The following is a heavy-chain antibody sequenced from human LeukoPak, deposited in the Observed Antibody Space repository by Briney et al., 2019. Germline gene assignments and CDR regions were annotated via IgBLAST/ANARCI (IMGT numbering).Heavy chain of an antibody. CDR2: ISGSGGST. D-gene: IGHD2-2*01. CDR3: AKTNYIVVVPAATFDP. J-gene: IGHJ5*02. V-gene: IGHV3-23*01. CDR1: GFTFSSYA. Sequence: PGGSLRLSCAASGFTFSSYAMSWVRQAPGKGLEWVSAISGSGGSTYYADSVKGRFTISRDNSKNTLYLQMNSLRAEDTAVYYCAKTNYIVVVPAATFDPWGQGTLVTVSS.